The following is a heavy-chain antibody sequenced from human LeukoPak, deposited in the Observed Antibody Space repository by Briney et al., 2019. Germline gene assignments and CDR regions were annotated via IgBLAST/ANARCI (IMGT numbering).Heavy chain of an antibody. V-gene: IGHV3-30-3*01. Sequence: PGGSLRLSCAASGFTFSSYAMHWVRQAPGKGLEWVAVISYDGSNKYYADSVKGRFTVSRDNGKNSLLLQMNSLRAEDTALYYCARGYSRAAFDIWGQGTVVAVSS. D-gene: IGHD2-15*01. J-gene: IGHJ3*02. CDR3: ARGYSRAAFDI. CDR2: ISYDGSNK. CDR1: GFTFSSYA.